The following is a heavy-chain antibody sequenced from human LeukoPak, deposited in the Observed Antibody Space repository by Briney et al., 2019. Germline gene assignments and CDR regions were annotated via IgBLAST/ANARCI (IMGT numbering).Heavy chain of an antibody. CDR3: AKVYGVYDILTGPNWFDP. Sequence: SVKVSCKASGGTFSSYAISWVRQAPGQGLEWMGGIIPIFGTANYAQKFQGRVTITADESTSTAYMELGSLRSEDTAVYYCAKVYGVYDILTGPNWFDPWGQGTLVTVSS. CDR2: IIPIFGTA. CDR1: GGTFSSYA. J-gene: IGHJ5*02. D-gene: IGHD3-9*01. V-gene: IGHV1-69*01.